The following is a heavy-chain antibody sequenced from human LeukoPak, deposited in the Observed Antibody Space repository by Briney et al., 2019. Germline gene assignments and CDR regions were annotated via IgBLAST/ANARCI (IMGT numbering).Heavy chain of an antibody. Sequence: GGSPRLSCAASGFTSSSYGMHWVRQAPGKGLEWVAVISYDGSNKYYADSVKSRFTISRDNSKNTLYLQMNSLRAEDTAVYYCAKDQGMGDNVDTAMEDYWGQGTLVTVSS. D-gene: IGHD5-18*01. CDR1: GFTSSSYG. CDR3: AKDQGMGDNVDTAMEDY. CDR2: ISYDGSNK. J-gene: IGHJ4*02. V-gene: IGHV3-30*18.